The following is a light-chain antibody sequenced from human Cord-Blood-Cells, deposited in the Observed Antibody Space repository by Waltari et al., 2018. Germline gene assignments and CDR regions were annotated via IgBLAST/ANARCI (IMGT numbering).Light chain of an antibody. CDR2: RNK. V-gene: IGLV1-47*01. Sequence: QSVLTQPPSASGTPGQRVTISCSGSSSNIGSNYVYWYQQLPGTAPKLLIYRNKPRPSGVPDRFSGSKSGTSASLAISGLRSEDEADYDCAAWDDSLSGPVFGGGTKLTVL. CDR1: SSNIGSNY. CDR3: AAWDDSLSGPV. J-gene: IGLJ2*01.